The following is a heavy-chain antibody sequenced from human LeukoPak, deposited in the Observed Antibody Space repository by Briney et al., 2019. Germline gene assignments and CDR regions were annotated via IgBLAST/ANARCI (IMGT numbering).Heavy chain of an antibody. V-gene: IGHV3-48*03. CDR2: ISGSGSTI. Sequence: GGSLRLSCAASGFTFSSCEMNWVRQAPGKGLEWVSYISGSGSTIYYADSVTGRFTISRDNAKNTLYVQMNSLRAEDTAIYYCARGRGYRDYDRPLDYWGQGTLVTVSS. J-gene: IGHJ4*02. CDR3: ARGRGYRDYDRPLDY. D-gene: IGHD5-12*01. CDR1: GFTFSSCE.